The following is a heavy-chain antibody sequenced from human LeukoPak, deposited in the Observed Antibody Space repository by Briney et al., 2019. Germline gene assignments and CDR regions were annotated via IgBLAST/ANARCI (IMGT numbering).Heavy chain of an antibody. J-gene: IGHJ5*02. CDR1: GYTFTSYY. Sequence: ASVKVSCKASGYTFTSYYMHWVRQAPGQGLEWMGIINPSGGSTSYAQKFQGRVTMTRDTSTSTVYTELSSLRSEDTAVYYCARAPRGTGTTKNWFDPWGQGTLVTVSS. CDR2: INPSGGST. V-gene: IGHV1-46*01. D-gene: IGHD1-7*01. CDR3: ARAPRGTGTTKNWFDP.